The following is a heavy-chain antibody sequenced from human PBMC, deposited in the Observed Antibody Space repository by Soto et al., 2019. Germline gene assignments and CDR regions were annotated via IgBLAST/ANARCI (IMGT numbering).Heavy chain of an antibody. V-gene: IGHV3-30*18. CDR2: ISYDGSNK. J-gene: IGHJ4*02. Sequence: GGSLRLSCAASGFTFSSYGMHWVRQAPGKGLEWVAVISYDGSNKYYADSVKGRFTISRDNSKNTLYLQMNSLRAEDTAMYYCAKDWGDDYDSSPFDYWGQGTLVTVSS. CDR3: AKDWGDDYDSSPFDY. D-gene: IGHD3-22*01. CDR1: GFTFSSYG.